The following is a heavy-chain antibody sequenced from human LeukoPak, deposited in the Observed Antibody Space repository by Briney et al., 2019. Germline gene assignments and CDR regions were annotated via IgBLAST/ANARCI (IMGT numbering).Heavy chain of an antibody. Sequence: ASVKVSCKASGGTFSSYAISWVRQAPGQGLEWMGGIIPIFGTANYAQKLQGRVTMTTDASTSTAYMELRSLRSDDTAVYYCARGINTPLGVVPAAHDDYWGQGALVTVSS. CDR1: GGTFSSYA. J-gene: IGHJ4*02. V-gene: IGHV1-69*05. CDR2: IIPIFGTA. D-gene: IGHD2-2*01. CDR3: ARGINTPLGVVPAAHDDY.